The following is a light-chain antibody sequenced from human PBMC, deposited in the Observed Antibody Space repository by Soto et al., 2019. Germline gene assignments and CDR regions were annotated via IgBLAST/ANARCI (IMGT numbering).Light chain of an antibody. CDR1: QSLVYSDGDTY. CDR3: QHYDNWPWT. Sequence: VVMAQSPLSLPVTLGQPASISCSSSQSLVYSDGDTYLSWYQQKPGQSPRLLIYGASTRATGIPARFSGSGSGTEFTLTISSLQSEDFGVYSCQHYDNWPWTFGQGTKV. CDR2: GAS. J-gene: IGKJ1*01. V-gene: IGKV2-30*01.